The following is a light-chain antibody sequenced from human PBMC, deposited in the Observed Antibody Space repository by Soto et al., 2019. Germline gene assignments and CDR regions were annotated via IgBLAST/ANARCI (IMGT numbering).Light chain of an antibody. CDR3: QHYNSYPIT. J-gene: IGKJ5*01. CDR2: DAS. V-gene: IGKV1-5*01. Sequence: DIQMTQSPSTLSASVGDRVTITCRASQSIGSWLAWYQQKPGKAPKLLIYDASSLESGVPSRFSGSGSGTEFTLTISSLQPDDVATYYCQHYNSYPITFGQGTRLEIK. CDR1: QSIGSW.